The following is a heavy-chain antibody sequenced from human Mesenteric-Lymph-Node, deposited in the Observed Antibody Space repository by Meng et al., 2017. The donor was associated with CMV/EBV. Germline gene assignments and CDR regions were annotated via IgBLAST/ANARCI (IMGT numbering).Heavy chain of an antibody. D-gene: IGHD3-22*01. V-gene: IGHV3-7*01. CDR3: ARDMYYVSSGFFGREDY. CDR1: GFTFSNYW. CDR2: IKSDGSEK. J-gene: IGHJ4*02. Sequence: GESLKISCAGSGFTFSNYWMNWVRQAPGKGLEWVANIKSDGSEKYYVNSVKGRFTISRDNAKNSLYLQMNSLRAEDTAVYYCARDMYYVSSGFFGREDYWGQGTLVTVSS.